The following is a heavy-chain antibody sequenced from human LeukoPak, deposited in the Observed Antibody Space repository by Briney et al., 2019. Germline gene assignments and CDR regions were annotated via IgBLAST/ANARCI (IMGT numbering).Heavy chain of an antibody. V-gene: IGHV3-66*01. CDR1: GFSVSNNY. CDR3: ARDGACGGDCYPPYYFDY. Sequence: RTGGSLRLSCAASGFSVSNNYMSWVRQAPGKRLDWVSVIYNGGYTYYADSVKGRFTISRDNSKNPLYLQMNSLRAEDTAVYYCARDGACGGDCYPPYYFDYWGQGTLVTVSS. CDR2: IYNGGYT. J-gene: IGHJ4*02. D-gene: IGHD2-21*02.